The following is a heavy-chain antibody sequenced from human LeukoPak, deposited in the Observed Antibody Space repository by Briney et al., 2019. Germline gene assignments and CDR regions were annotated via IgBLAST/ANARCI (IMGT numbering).Heavy chain of an antibody. V-gene: IGHV3-30*01. CDR3: ARGVEMATIRTNIFDY. CDR2: ISYDGSNK. J-gene: IGHJ4*02. Sequence: QPGGSLRLSCAASGFTFSSYAMHWVRQAPGKGLEWVAVISYDGSNKYYADPVKGRFTISRDNSKNTLYLQMNSLRAEDTAVYYCARGVEMATIRTNIFDYWGQGTLVTVSS. CDR1: GFTFSSYA. D-gene: IGHD5-24*01.